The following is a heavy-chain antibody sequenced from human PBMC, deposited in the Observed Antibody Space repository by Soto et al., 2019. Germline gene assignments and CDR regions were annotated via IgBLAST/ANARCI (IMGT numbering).Heavy chain of an antibody. J-gene: IGHJ3*02. CDR1: GYTFTTYG. V-gene: IGHV1-18*01. Sequence: QVQLVQSGGEVKKPGASVKVSCKASGYTFTTYGISWVRQAPGQGLEWIGWISAYNGNTSYAQKLQGRVTMTTDTSTSTAYTEPRSLRSYDTDVYSCARVFFWLFDFDIWVQGTLVTVSS. D-gene: IGHD3-22*01. CDR3: ARVFFWLFDFDI. CDR2: ISAYNGNT.